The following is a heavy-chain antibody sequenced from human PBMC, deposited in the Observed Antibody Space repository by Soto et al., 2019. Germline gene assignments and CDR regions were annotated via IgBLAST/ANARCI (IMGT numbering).Heavy chain of an antibody. D-gene: IGHD6-19*01. CDR3: ARVNANLAGVAGLPANYGMDV. V-gene: IGHV1-69*10. J-gene: IGHJ6*04. CDR1: GGTFSSYA. Sequence: SVKVSCKASGGTFSSYAISRVLQAPGLGLEWMGGIIPIIGIANYAQKFQGRATITADESTSTSYMELSSLRAEDTAVYYSARVNANLAGVAGLPANYGMDVWGEGTKVTVSS. CDR2: IIPIIGIA.